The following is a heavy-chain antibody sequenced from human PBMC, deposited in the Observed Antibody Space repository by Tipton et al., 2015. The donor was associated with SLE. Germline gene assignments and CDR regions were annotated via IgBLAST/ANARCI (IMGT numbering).Heavy chain of an antibody. V-gene: IGHV4-31*01. Sequence: TLSLTCTVSGGSISSGGYYWSWIRQHPGKGLEWIGYIYYSGSTYYNPSLKSQVTISVDTSKNQFSLKLSSVTAADTAVYYCARDGVGATGMDYWGQGTLVTVSS. D-gene: IGHD1-26*01. J-gene: IGHJ4*02. CDR3: ARDGVGATGMDY. CDR2: IYYSGST. CDR1: GGSISSGGYY.